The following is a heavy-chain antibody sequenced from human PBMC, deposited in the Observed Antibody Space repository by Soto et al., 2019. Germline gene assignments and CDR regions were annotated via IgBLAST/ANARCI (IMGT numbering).Heavy chain of an antibody. Sequence: ASVKVSCKASGYTFTSYGISWVRQAPGQGLEWMGWISAYNGNTNYAQKLQGRVTMTTDTSTSTAYMELRSLRSDDTAVYYCARSLFGDGYKLFDYWGQGTLVTVSS. D-gene: IGHD3-3*02. CDR1: GYTFTSYG. CDR3: ARSLFGDGYKLFDY. V-gene: IGHV1-18*04. J-gene: IGHJ4*02. CDR2: ISAYNGNT.